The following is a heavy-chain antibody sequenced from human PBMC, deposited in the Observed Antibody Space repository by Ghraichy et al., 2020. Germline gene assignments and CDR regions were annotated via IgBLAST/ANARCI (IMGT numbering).Heavy chain of an antibody. CDR3: TKDYSGYSSVNWFDP. J-gene: IGHJ5*02. CDR1: GFSFSSYA. V-gene: IGHV3-23*01. D-gene: IGHD6-19*01. Sequence: LSLTCAASGFSFSSYAMSWVRQAPGKGLEWVSVISANGGTTYYADSVKGRFSISRDNSKNTLLLQMNSLRAEDTAVYYCTKDYSGYSSVNWFDPWGQGTLVTVSS. CDR2: ISANGGTT.